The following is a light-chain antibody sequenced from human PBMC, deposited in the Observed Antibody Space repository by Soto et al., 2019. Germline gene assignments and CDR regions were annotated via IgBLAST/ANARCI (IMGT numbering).Light chain of an antibody. J-gene: IGKJ2*01. V-gene: IGKV1-33*01. CDR1: QDISNY. Sequence: DIQMTQSPSSLSASVGDRVTITCQASQDISNYLNWYQQKPGKAPKLLIYDASNLETGVPSRFSGSGSWTNFTFTIISLQPEDIATYYCQQYDNLPYTFGQGTKLEIK. CDR2: DAS. CDR3: QQYDNLPYT.